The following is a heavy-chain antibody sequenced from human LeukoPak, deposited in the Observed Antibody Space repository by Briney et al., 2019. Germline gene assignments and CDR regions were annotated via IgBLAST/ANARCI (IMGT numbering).Heavy chain of an antibody. Sequence: GGSLRLSYAASGSTFSSYAMSWVRQAPGKELEWVSAISFSGGSTYYADSVKDRFTISRDNYMNTLWLQMNSLRAEDTAVYYCAKGAGSEAFHIWGQGTMVTVSS. V-gene: IGHV3-23*01. CDR3: AKGAGSEAFHI. D-gene: IGHD6-19*01. J-gene: IGHJ3*02. CDR1: GSTFSSYA. CDR2: ISFSGGST.